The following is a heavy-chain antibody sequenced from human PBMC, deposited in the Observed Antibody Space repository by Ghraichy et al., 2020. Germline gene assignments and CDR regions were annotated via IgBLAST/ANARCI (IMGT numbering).Heavy chain of an antibody. CDR1: GFTFSSYA. D-gene: IGHD2-15*01. CDR3: ARGPGRVVVAAPDY. V-gene: IGHV3-30-3*01. Sequence: GGSLRLSCAASGFTFSSYAMHWVRQAPGKGLEWVAVISYDGSNKYYADSVKGRFTISRDNSKNTLYLQMNSLRAEDTAVYYCARGPGRVVVAAPDYWGQGTLVTVSS. CDR2: ISYDGSNK. J-gene: IGHJ4*02.